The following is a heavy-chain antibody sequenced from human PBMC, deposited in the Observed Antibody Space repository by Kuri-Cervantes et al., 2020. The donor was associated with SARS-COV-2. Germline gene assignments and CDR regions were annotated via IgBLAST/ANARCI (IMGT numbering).Heavy chain of an antibody. J-gene: IGHJ6*03. CDR1: GFTFSSYA. CDR3: ARDSAMVGRGYMDV. CDR2: ISYDGSNK. Sequence: GGSLRLSCAASGFTFSSYAMHWVRQAPGKGLEWVAVISYDGSNKYYADSVKGRFTISRDNSKNTLYLQMNSLRAEDTAVYYCARDSAMVGRGYMDVWGKGTTVTVSS. D-gene: IGHD2-15*01. V-gene: IGHV3-30-3*01.